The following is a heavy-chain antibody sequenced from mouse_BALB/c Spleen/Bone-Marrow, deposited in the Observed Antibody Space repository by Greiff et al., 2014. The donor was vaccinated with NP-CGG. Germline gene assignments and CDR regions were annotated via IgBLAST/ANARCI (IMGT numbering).Heavy chain of an antibody. CDR2: IVPSSDYT. CDR3: AREARTGAWFAY. J-gene: IGHJ3*01. D-gene: IGHD4-1*01. Sequence: LVESGAELARPGASVKMSCKASGYTFTNYTMQWIRQRPGQGLEWMGYIVPSSDYTNYNQNFKDKATLTADKSSSTAYMQLNSLTSEDFAVYYCAREARTGAWFAYWGQGTLVTVSA. V-gene: IGHV1-4*01. CDR1: GYTFTNYT.